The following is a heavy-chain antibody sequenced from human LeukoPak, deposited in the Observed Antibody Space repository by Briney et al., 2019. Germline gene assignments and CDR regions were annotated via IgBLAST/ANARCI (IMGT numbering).Heavy chain of an antibody. J-gene: IGHJ4*02. D-gene: IGHD1-26*01. CDR3: GRQGYTASHYFLDF. Sequence: FETLSLTCTVSSGSINSYFWGWVRQPPGKGLEWIGRIYTTGTTHCNPSLKSRVTMSVDTSTNQFSLNLRSMTAADTAVYYCGRQGYTASHYFLDFWSQGTLVAVS. CDR2: IYTTGTT. CDR1: SGSINSYF. V-gene: IGHV4-4*07.